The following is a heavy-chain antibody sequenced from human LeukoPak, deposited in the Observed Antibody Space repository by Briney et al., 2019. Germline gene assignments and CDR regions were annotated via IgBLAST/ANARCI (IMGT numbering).Heavy chain of an antibody. J-gene: IGHJ5*02. D-gene: IGHD5-12*01. Sequence: GGSLRLFCGSTAFNFTAYWMHWVRQDPRQGLLWVARINSDGSTTNYADSVKGRFTISRDNAKNTLFLQMNSLRAEDTAVYFCAVSNGGYGPWGQGALVTVSS. CDR1: AFNFTAYW. V-gene: IGHV3-74*01. CDR3: AVSNGGYGP. CDR2: INSDGSTT.